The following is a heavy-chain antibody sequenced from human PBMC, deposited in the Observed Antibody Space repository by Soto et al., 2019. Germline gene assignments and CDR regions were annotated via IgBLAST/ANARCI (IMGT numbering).Heavy chain of an antibody. CDR1: GGSTSSYY. Sequence: PSETLSLTCTVSGGSTSSYYWSWIRQPPGKGLEWIGYIYYSGSTNYNPSLKSRVTISVDTSKNQFSLKLSSVTAADTAVYYCARLAYGSGSYYPPDAFDIWGQGTMVTVSS. CDR2: IYYSGST. J-gene: IGHJ3*02. D-gene: IGHD3-10*01. CDR3: ARLAYGSGSYYPPDAFDI. V-gene: IGHV4-59*08.